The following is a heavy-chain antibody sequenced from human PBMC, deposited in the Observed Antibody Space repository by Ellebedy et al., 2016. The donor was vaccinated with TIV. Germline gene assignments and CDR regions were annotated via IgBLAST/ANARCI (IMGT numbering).Heavy chain of an antibody. CDR2: ISSSSSTI. CDR3: ARVRDYGGNSYYYYGMDV. CDR1: GFTFSSYS. V-gene: IGHV3-48*01. J-gene: IGHJ6*02. D-gene: IGHD4-23*01. Sequence: GESLKISCAASGFTFSSYSMNWVRQAPGKGLEWVSYISSSSSTIYYADSVKGRFTISRDNAKNSLYLQMNSLRAEDTAVYYCARVRDYGGNSYYYYGMDVWGQGTTVTVSS.